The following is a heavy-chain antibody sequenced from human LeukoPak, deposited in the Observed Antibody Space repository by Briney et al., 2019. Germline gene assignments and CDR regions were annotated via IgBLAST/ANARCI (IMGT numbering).Heavy chain of an antibody. CDR1: GGTFSSYA. CDR3: ARVEVRGVINYYCGMDV. CDR2: IIPIFGTA. V-gene: IGHV1-69*13. D-gene: IGHD3-10*01. Sequence: GASVKVSCKASGGTFSSYAISWVRQAPGQGLEWMGGIIPIFGTANYAQKFQGRVTITADESTSTAYMELSSLRSEDTAVYYCARVEVRGVINYYCGMDVWGKGTTVTVSS. J-gene: IGHJ6*04.